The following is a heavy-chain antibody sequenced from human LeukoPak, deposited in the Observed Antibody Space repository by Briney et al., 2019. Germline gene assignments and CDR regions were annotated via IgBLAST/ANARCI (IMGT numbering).Heavy chain of an antibody. CDR3: ARQRLKPSYCSGGSCYGSGSGHFDY. D-gene: IGHD2-15*01. Sequence: PSLKSRVTISVDTSKNQFSLKLNSVTAADTAVYYCARQRLKPSYCSGGSCYGSGSGHFDYWGQGTLVTVSS. J-gene: IGHJ4*02. V-gene: IGHV4-39*01.